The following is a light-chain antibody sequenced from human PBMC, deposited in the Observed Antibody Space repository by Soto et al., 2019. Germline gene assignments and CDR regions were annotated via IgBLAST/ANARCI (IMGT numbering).Light chain of an antibody. V-gene: IGKV1-9*01. CDR2: AAS. CDR1: QDRSDY. J-gene: IGKJ4*01. Sequence: DIQLTQSPSFLSASVGDRVTITCRASQDRSDYLACYQQRPGKAPTLLSYAASTLQSGVPSRFSGSGSGTEFTLPISRLQPEDFATHSCQQLGSQAHPFRGGKKGEI. CDR3: QQLGSQAHP.